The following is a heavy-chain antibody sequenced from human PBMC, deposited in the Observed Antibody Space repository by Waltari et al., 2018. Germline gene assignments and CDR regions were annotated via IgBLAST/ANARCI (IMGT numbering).Heavy chain of an antibody. Sequence: EVQLVESGGGLVQPGGSLRLSCDASGFTFGTYWMHWVRQAPGKGLVWVGRITGDGSGTTYAASVKGRFTISRDNVKNTLFLQMNSLRDEDTAVYYCARYVVVTAGDYWGQGALVTVSS. CDR2: ITGDGSGT. J-gene: IGHJ4*02. CDR1: GFTFGTYW. V-gene: IGHV3-74*03. D-gene: IGHD2-21*02. CDR3: ARYVVVTAGDY.